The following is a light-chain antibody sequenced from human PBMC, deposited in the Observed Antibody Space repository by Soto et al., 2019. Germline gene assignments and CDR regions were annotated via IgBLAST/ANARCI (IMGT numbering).Light chain of an antibody. Sequence: QAVVTQPPSVSAAPGQTVTISCSGSSSNIEDNYVSWYQHLPGTAPKLLIYDNNKRPSGIPDRFSGSKSGTSATLGITGLQTGDEADYYCGAWDSSLSAEVFGEGTKLTVL. CDR2: DNN. CDR1: SSNIEDNY. J-gene: IGLJ2*01. CDR3: GAWDSSLSAEV. V-gene: IGLV1-51*01.